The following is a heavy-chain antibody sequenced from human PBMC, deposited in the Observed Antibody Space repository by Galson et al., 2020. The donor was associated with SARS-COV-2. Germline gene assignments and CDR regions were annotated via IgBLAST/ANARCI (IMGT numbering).Heavy chain of an antibody. CDR3: AREPGQFTVTTDWYFDL. CDR1: GFTFSSYG. CDR2: IWYDGSNK. J-gene: IGHJ2*01. V-gene: IGHV3-33*01. D-gene: IGHD4-17*01. Sequence: GESLKISCAASGFTFSSYGMHWVRQAPGKGLEWVAVIWYDGSNKYYADSVKGRFTISRDNSKNPLYLQMNSLRAEDTAVYYCAREPGQFTVTTDWYFDLWGRGTLVTVSS.